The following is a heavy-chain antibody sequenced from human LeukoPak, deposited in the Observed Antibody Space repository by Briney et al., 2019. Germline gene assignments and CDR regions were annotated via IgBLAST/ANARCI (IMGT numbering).Heavy chain of an antibody. CDR2: ISAYNGNT. V-gene: IGHV1-18*01. CDR1: GYTFTSYG. D-gene: IGHD5-12*01. J-gene: IGHJ4*02. CDR3: ARDLSPRLDSGYDSEGAGFDY. Sequence: ASVKVSCKASGYTFTSYGISWVRQAPGQGLEWMGWISAYNGNTNYAQKLQGRVTMTTDTSTSTAYMELRSLRSDDTAVYYCARDLSPRLDSGYDSEGAGFDYWGQGTLVTVSS.